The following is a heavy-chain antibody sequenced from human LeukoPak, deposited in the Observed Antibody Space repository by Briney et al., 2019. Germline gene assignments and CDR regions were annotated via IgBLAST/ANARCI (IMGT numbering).Heavy chain of an antibody. CDR3: ARGRNPEYFNGMDV. J-gene: IGHJ6*02. V-gene: IGHV4-61*08. CDR2: SYYTGYG. D-gene: IGHD1-14*01. CDR1: GDSVSSDAFY. Sequence: SETLSLTCTVSGDSVSSDAFYWSWIRQPPGRGLEWIGCSYYTGYGNYNPSLKSRVSISVDTSKNQFSLRMTSLTPADAAVYFCARGRNPEYFNGMDVWGQGTTVAVSS.